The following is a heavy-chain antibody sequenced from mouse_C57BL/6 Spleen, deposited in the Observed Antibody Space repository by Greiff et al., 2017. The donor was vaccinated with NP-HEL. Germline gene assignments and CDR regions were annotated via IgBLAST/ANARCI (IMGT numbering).Heavy chain of an antibody. CDR2: IDPSDSYT. J-gene: IGHJ1*03. Sequence: QVQLKQPGAELVRPGTSVKLSCKASGYTFTSYWMHWVKQRPGQGLEWIGVIDPSDSYTNYNQKFKGKATLTVDTSSSTAYMQLSSLTSEDSAVYYCARPYYYGSSSWYFDVWGTGTTVTVSS. D-gene: IGHD1-1*01. CDR1: GYTFTSYW. V-gene: IGHV1-59*01. CDR3: ARPYYYGSSSWYFDV.